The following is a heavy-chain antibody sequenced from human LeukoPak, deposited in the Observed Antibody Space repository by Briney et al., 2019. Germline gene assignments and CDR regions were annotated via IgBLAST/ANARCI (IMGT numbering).Heavy chain of an antibody. J-gene: IGHJ4*02. D-gene: IGHD3-22*01. CDR1: GFTFSSYG. Sequence: GGSLRLSCAASGFTFSSYGMHWVRQAPGKGLEWVAFIRYDGSNKYYADSVKGRFTIPRDNSKNTLYLQMNSLRAEDTAVYYCAKGRTYYYDSSGYYSSDYWGQGTLVTVSS. CDR2: IRYDGSNK. CDR3: AKGRTYYYDSSGYYSSDY. V-gene: IGHV3-30*02.